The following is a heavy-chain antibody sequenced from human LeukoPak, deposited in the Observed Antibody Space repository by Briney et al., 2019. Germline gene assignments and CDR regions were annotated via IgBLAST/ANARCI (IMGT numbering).Heavy chain of an antibody. CDR2: INQDGTEK. D-gene: IGHD2-2*01. Sequence: PGGSLRLSCAASAFTFSSSWMSWVRQAPGKGRGWVGHINQDGTEKNYVSSVKGRFTISRDNAKNSLYLQMNSLRAEDTAVYYCARGGKDKYCSSMTCPFFDYWGQGTLVTVSS. J-gene: IGHJ4*02. CDR3: ARGGKDKYCSSMTCPFFDY. CDR1: AFTFSSSW. V-gene: IGHV3-7*01.